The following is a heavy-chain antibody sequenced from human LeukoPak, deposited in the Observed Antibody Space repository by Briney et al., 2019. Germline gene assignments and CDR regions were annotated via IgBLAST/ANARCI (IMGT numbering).Heavy chain of an antibody. CDR1: GGTFSSYA. D-gene: IGHD3-22*01. V-gene: IGHV1-69*05. J-gene: IGHJ3*02. Sequence: SVKVSCKASGGTFSSYAISWVRQAPGQGLEWMGRITPIFGTANYAQKFQGRVTITTDESTSTAYMELSSLRSEDTAVYYCASRYYYDSSEDIWGQGTMVTVSS. CDR2: ITPIFGTA. CDR3: ASRYYYDSSEDI.